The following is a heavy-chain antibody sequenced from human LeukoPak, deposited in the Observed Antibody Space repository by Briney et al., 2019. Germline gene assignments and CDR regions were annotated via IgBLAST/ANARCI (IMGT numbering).Heavy chain of an antibody. Sequence: SETLSLTCTVSGGSISSSYWSWIRQPPGKGLEWIGYIYYSGSTNYNPSLKSRVTISVDTSKNQFSLKLTSVTAADTAVYYCARLITVAGHGDYWGQGTLVTVSS. V-gene: IGHV4-59*01. CDR1: GGSISSSY. CDR3: ARLITVAGHGDY. CDR2: IYYSGST. J-gene: IGHJ4*02. D-gene: IGHD6-19*01.